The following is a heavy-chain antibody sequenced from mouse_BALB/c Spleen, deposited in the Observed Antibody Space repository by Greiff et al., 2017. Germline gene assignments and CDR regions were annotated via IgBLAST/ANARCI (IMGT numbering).Heavy chain of an antibody. J-gene: IGHJ1*01. CDR3: ASPDGYYPYWYFDV. CDR1: GYTFTDYN. Sequence: EVQLQESGPELVKPGASVKISCKASGYTFTDYNMHWVKQSHGKSLEWIGYIYPYNGGTGYNQKFKSKATLTVDNSSSTAYMELRSLTSEDSAVYYCASPDGYYPYWYFDVWGAGTTVTVSS. D-gene: IGHD2-3*01. CDR2: IYPYNGGT. V-gene: IGHV1S29*02.